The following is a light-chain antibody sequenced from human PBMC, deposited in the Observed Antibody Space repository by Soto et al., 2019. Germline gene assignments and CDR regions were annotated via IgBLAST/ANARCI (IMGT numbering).Light chain of an antibody. CDR2: GDN. CDR3: QSYDSSLSRV. Sequence: QAVVTQPPSASGAPGQKITISCTGSSSNIGAGYDVHWYRQFPGAAPKLLISGDNNRPSGVPDRFSGSKSGTSASLAITGLQAEDEADYYCQSYDSSLSRVFGTGTKLTVL. V-gene: IGLV1-40*01. CDR1: SSNIGAGYD. J-gene: IGLJ1*01.